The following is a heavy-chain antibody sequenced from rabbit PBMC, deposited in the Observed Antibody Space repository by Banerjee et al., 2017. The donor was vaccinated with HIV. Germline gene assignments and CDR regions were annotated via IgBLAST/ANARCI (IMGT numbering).Heavy chain of an antibody. CDR2: IDNGDGST. CDR3: ARAEGYANSGAWHFDWLDL. Sequence: EESGGGLVKPGGTLTLTCTASGFDFSSNVMCWVRQAPGKGPEWIACIDNGDGSTYYTIWVNGRVTISRSPSLNTVDLKMTSLTAADTATYFCARAEGYANSGAWHFDWLDLWG. D-gene: IGHD1-1*01. J-gene: IGHJ5*01. V-gene: IGHV1S47*01. CDR1: GFDFSSNV.